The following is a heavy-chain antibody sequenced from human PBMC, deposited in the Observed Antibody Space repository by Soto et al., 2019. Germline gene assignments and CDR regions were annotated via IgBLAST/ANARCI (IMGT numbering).Heavy chain of an antibody. D-gene: IGHD6-6*01. V-gene: IGHV1-18*01. CDR3: ARDGVYSSSSVPSPADDY. J-gene: IGHJ4*02. CDR2: ISAYNGNT. Sequence: QVQLVQSGAEVKKPVASVKVSCKASGYTFTSYGISWVRQAPGQGLEWMGWISAYNGNTNYAQKLQGRVTMTTDTSTSTAYMELRSLRSDDTAVYYCARDGVYSSSSVPSPADDYWGQGTLVTVSS. CDR1: GYTFTSYG.